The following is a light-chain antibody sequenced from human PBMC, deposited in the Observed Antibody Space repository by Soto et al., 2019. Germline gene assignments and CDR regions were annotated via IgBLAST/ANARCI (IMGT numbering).Light chain of an antibody. CDR1: SSDVGAYIF. Sequence: QSALTQPPSASGSPGQSVTISCTGTSSDVGAYIFVSLYQQHPGKAPKLMVYDVNRRPPGVPDRFFGSKSGNTASLTVSGLQAEDEADYSCVSFACGTYVFGTGTKVTVL. V-gene: IGLV2-8*01. J-gene: IGLJ1*01. CDR2: DVN. CDR3: VSFACGTYV.